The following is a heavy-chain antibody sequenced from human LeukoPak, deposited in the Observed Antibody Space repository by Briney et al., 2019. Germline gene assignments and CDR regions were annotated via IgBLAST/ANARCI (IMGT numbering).Heavy chain of an antibody. CDR1: GFTFSSYG. CDR3: AKDWDSSGYYWGVFDY. CDR2: ISGSGGST. Sequence: PGGSLRLSCAASGFTFSSYGMSWVRQAPGKGLEWVSAISGSGGSTYYADSVKGRFTISRDNSKNTLYLQMNSLRAEDTAVYYCAKDWDSSGYYWGVFDYWGQGTLVTVSS. D-gene: IGHD3-22*01. V-gene: IGHV3-23*01. J-gene: IGHJ4*02.